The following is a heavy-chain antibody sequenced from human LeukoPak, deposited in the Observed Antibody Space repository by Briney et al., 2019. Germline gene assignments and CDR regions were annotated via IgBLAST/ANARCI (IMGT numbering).Heavy chain of an antibody. D-gene: IGHD3-16*01. Sequence: SVKVSCKASGGTFSSCAISWVRQAPGQGLEWMGGIIPIFGTANYAQKFQGRVTITADESTSTAYMELSSLRSEDTAVYYCVWGSYNYYYYGMDVWGKGTTVTVSS. CDR1: GGTFSSCA. V-gene: IGHV1-69*01. CDR3: VWGSYNYYYYGMDV. CDR2: IIPIFGTA. J-gene: IGHJ6*04.